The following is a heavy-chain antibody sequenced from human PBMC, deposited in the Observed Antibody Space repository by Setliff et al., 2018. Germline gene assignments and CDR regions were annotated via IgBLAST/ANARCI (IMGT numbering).Heavy chain of an antibody. D-gene: IGHD4-17*01. V-gene: IGHV4-4*08. CDR2: IYTSGST. CDR3: ARETTMTYYFYYMDV. Sequence: PSETLSLTCTVSGGGSINNYYWSWIRQPPGKGLEWIGYIYTSGSTNYNPSLKSRVTISVDTSKNQFSLTLSSVTAADTAVYYCARETTMTYYFYYMDVWGKGTTVTVSS. J-gene: IGHJ6*03. CDR1: GGGSINNYY.